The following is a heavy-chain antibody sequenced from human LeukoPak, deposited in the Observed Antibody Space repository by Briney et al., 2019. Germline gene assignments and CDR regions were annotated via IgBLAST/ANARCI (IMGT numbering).Heavy chain of an antibody. CDR2: ISSGGDIT. V-gene: IGHV3-23*01. CDR3: AKGKIPNIMGGNGIDV. CDR1: GFTFSAYS. J-gene: IGHJ6*02. Sequence: GGSLRLSCAASGFTFSAYSLTWVRQAPGKGLEWVSAISSGGDITYYADSVKGRFTISRDNSKNTLYLQMNNLRAGDTAAYYCAKGKIPNIMGGNGIDVWGRGTTVTVSS. D-gene: IGHD5-12*01.